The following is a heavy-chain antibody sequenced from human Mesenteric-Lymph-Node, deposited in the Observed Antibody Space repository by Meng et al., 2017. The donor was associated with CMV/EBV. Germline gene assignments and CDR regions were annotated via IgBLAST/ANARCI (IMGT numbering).Heavy chain of an antibody. Sequence: GGSLRLSCAASGFNFMSYEMNWVRQAPGKGLEWVAYISSSGSTIYYADSVKGRFTISRDNAKNSLFLQMNSLRAEDTGVYYCATRPAQSILKFYGLDVWGQGTTVTVSS. V-gene: IGHV3-48*03. J-gene: IGHJ6*02. CDR2: ISSSGSTI. CDR3: ATRPAQSILKFYGLDV. D-gene: IGHD3-3*01. CDR1: GFNFMSYE.